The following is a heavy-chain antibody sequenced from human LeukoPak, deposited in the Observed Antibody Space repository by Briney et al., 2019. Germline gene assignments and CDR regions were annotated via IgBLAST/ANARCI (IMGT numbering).Heavy chain of an antibody. Sequence: GRSLRLSCAASGFTFSSYAMHWVRQAPGKGLEWVAVISYDGSNKYYADSVKGRFTISRDNSKNTLYLQMNSLRAEDTAVYYCAKGPREALNYYDSSGSFDYWGQGTLVTVSS. J-gene: IGHJ4*02. CDR1: GFTFSSYA. D-gene: IGHD3-22*01. CDR3: AKGPREALNYYDSSGSFDY. CDR2: ISYDGSNK. V-gene: IGHV3-30*04.